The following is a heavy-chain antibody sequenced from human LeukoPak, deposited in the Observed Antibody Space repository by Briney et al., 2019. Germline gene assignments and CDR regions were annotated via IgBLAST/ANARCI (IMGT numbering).Heavy chain of an antibody. CDR1: GFTFSNAW. D-gene: IGHD4-17*01. CDR3: TREPVTTVTPFDY. CDR2: IKSRTDGGTT. J-gene: IGHJ4*02. V-gene: IGHV3-15*01. Sequence: PGGSLRLSCAASGFTFSNAWMSWVRQAPGKGLEWVGRIKSRTDGGTTDYAAPVKGRFTISRDDSKNTLYLQMNSLKTEDTAVYYCTREPVTTVTPFDYWGQGTLVTVSS.